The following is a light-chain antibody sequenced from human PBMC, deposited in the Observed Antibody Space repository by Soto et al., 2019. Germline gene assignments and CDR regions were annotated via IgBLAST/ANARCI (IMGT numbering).Light chain of an antibody. CDR3: QQRSNWPRSWT. CDR2: DAF. J-gene: IGKJ1*01. CDR1: QSVSSY. V-gene: IGKV3-11*01. Sequence: EIVLTQSPATLSLSPGESATLSCRASQSVSSYLAWYQQKPGQAPRLLIYDAFKRATGIQARFSGSGSGTDFALTISSLEPEDFGVYSCQQRSNWPRSWTFGQGAKVEIK.